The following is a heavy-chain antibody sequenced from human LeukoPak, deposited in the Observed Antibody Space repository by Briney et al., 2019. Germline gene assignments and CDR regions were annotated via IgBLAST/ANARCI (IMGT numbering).Heavy chain of an antibody. CDR1: GFTFSSYW. V-gene: IGHV3-7*03. J-gene: IGHJ4*02. D-gene: IGHD2/OR15-2a*01. Sequence: GGSLRLSCAASGFTFSSYWMSWVRQAPGKGLEWVANIRQDGGDKYYADSVKGRFTISRDNAKNSLYLQMNSLRAEDTAVYSCARVIVTVPGQSDYFDYWGQGTLVTFSS. CDR2: IRQDGGDK. CDR3: ARVIVTVPGQSDYFDY.